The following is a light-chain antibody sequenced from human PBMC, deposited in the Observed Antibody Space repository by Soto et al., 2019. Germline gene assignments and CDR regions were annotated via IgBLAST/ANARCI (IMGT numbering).Light chain of an antibody. CDR2: DAS. J-gene: IGKJ4*01. CDR3: QQYDHLPLT. Sequence: DIQMTQSPSSLSASVGDRVTITCQASQDISNYLNWYQQKPGKAPKLLIYDASNLETGVPSRFSGSGSGTDFTFTISSLQPEDIATHCCQQYDHLPLTFGGGTKVEIK. CDR1: QDISNY. V-gene: IGKV1-33*01.